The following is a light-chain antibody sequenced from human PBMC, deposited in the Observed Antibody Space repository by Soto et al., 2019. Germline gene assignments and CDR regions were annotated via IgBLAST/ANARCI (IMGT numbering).Light chain of an antibody. V-gene: IGKV1-5*01. CDR3: QQYNSYKT. Sequence: DIQMTQSPSTLSASVGDRVTITCRASQSIRSWLAWYQQKPGKAPKLLIYDASSLASGVPSRFSGSGSGTEFTLTIRSLQPDDVATYYCQQYNSYKTFGQGTKVEIK. CDR1: QSIRSW. J-gene: IGKJ1*01. CDR2: DAS.